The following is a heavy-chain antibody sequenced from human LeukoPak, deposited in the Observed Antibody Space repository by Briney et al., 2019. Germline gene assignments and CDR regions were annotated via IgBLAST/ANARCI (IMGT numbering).Heavy chain of an antibody. CDR3: ARDHRAGDDFWSGYYYYYYGMDV. Sequence: GGSLRLSCAASGFTFSSYSMNWVRQAPGKGLEWVSYISSSGSTIYYADSVKGRFTISRDNAKNSLYLQMNSLRAEDTAVYYCARDHRAGDDFWSGYYYYYYGMDVWGQGTTVTVSS. CDR2: ISSSGSTI. J-gene: IGHJ6*02. V-gene: IGHV3-48*04. D-gene: IGHD3-3*01. CDR1: GFTFSSYS.